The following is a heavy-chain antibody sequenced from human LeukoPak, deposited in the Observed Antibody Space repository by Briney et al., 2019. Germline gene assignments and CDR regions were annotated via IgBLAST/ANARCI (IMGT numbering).Heavy chain of an antibody. CDR2: IYPGDSDT. Sequence: GESLKISCKGSGYSFTSYWTGWVRQMPGKGLEWMGIIYPGDSDTRYSPSFRGQVTISADKSISTAYLQWSSLKASDTAMYYCARQQWLVSYNWFDPWGQGTLVTVSS. CDR1: GYSFTSYW. CDR3: ARQQWLVSYNWFDP. D-gene: IGHD6-19*01. J-gene: IGHJ5*02. V-gene: IGHV5-51*01.